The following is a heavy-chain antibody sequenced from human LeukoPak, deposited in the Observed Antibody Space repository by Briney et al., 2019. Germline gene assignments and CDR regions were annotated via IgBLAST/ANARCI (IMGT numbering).Heavy chain of an antibody. Sequence: ASVKVSCKASGYTFTSYYMHWVRQAPGQGLEWMGIINPSGGSTSYAQKFQGRVTMTRDTSTSTVYMELSSLRAEDTAVYYCAKDYIVATIGQNNFDYWGQGTLVTVSS. CDR3: AKDYIVATIGQNNFDY. J-gene: IGHJ4*02. CDR1: GYTFTSYY. V-gene: IGHV1-46*01. CDR2: INPSGGST. D-gene: IGHD5-12*01.